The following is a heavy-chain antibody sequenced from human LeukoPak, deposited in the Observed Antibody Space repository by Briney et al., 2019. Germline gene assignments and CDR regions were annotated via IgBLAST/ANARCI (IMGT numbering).Heavy chain of an antibody. CDR3: ARDLYSSRTNDAFVI. CDR2: INHSGST. Sequence: PSETLSLTCAVYGGSFSGYYWSWIRQPPGKGLEWIGEINHSGSTNYNPSLKSRVTISVDTSKNQFSLKLSSVTAADTAEYYCARDLYSSRTNDAFVIWAKGQWSPSLQ. D-gene: IGHD6-13*01. V-gene: IGHV4-34*01. CDR1: GGSFSGYY. J-gene: IGHJ3*02.